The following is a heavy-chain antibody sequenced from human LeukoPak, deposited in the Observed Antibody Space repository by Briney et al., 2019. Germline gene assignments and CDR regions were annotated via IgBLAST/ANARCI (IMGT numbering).Heavy chain of an antibody. CDR3: ARDGVGAILFDY. D-gene: IGHD1-26*01. Sequence: SETLSLTCTVSGGSISSYYWSWIRQPPGKGLEWIGYIYYSGSTNYNPSLKSRVTISVDTSKNQFSLKLSSVTAADTAVYYCARDGVGAILFDYWGQGTLVTVSS. CDR2: IYYSGST. CDR1: GGSISSYY. J-gene: IGHJ4*02. V-gene: IGHV4-59*12.